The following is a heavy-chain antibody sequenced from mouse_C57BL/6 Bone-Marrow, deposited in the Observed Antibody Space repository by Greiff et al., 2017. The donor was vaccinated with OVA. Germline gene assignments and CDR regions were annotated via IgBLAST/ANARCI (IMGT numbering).Heavy chain of an antibody. CDR3: ARHGGGSYYYSRYFDV. CDR1: GYTFTEYT. CDR2: FYPGSGSI. Sequence: VQLQQSGAELVKPGASVKLSCKASGYTFTEYTIHWVKQRSGQGLEWIGWFYPGSGSIKYNEKFKDKATLTADKSSSTVYMELSRLTAEDSAVYVCARHGGGSYYYSRYFDVWGTGTTVTVSS. V-gene: IGHV1-62-2*01. D-gene: IGHD1-1*01. J-gene: IGHJ1*03.